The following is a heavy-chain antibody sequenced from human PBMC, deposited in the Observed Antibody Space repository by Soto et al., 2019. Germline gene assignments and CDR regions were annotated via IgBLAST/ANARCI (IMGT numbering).Heavy chain of an antibody. V-gene: IGHV3-48*01. CDR3: ARAEYGDYVRYYYYYMDV. J-gene: IGHJ6*03. D-gene: IGHD4-17*01. CDR1: GFTFSSYS. Sequence: GGSLRLSCAASGFTFSSYSMNWVRQAPGKGLEWVSYISSSSSTIYYADSVKGRFTISRDNAKISLYLQMNSLRAEDTAVYYCARAEYGDYVRYYYYYMDVWGKGTTVTVSS. CDR2: ISSSSSTI.